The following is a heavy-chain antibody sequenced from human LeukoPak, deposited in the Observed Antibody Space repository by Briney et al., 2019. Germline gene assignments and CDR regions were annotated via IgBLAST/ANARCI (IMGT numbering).Heavy chain of an antibody. CDR2: IWYDGSNK. V-gene: IGHV3-33*01. J-gene: IGHJ3*02. CDR1: GFTFSSYG. Sequence: GRSLRLSCAASGFTFSSYGMHWVRQAPGKGLEWVVVIWYDGSNKYYADSVKGRFTISRDKSKNTVYLQMSSLRAEDTAVYYCARDCGGGSCDAFDIWGQGTMVTVSS. CDR3: ARDCGGGSCDAFDI. D-gene: IGHD2-15*01.